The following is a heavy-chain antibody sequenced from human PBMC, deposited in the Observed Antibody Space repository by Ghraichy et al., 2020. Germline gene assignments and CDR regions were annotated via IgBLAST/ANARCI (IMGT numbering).Heavy chain of an antibody. J-gene: IGHJ6*02. D-gene: IGHD6-13*01. CDR2: ISSSGSTI. V-gene: IGHV3-48*03. Sequence: GSLRLSCAASGFTFSSYEMNWVRQAPGKGLEWVSYISSSGSTIYYADSVKGRFTISRDNAKNSLYLQMNSLRAEDTAVYYCARELIDSSSWYYYYGMDVWGQGTTVTVSS. CDR1: GFTFSSYE. CDR3: ARELIDSSSWYYYYGMDV.